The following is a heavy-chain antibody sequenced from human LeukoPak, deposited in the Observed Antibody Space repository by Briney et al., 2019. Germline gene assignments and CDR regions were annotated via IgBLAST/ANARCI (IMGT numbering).Heavy chain of an antibody. CDR2: IQYDGSKE. V-gene: IGHV3-30*02. J-gene: IGHJ5*02. Sequence: GGSLRLSCAASGFTFSNYGMHWVRQAPGKGLEWVAGIQYDGSKEYYADSVMGRFTISRDNSRNTLYLQMNSLRAEDTAVYHCAKDDDTRGHTSHFWSSGQGSLVIVSS. D-gene: IGHD3-3*02. CDR1: GFTFSNYG. CDR3: AKDDDTRGHTSHFWS.